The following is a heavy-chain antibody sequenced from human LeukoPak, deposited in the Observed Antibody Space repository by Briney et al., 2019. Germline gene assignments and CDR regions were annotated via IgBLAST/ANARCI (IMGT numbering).Heavy chain of an antibody. D-gene: IGHD6-19*01. V-gene: IGHV4-59*01. CDR2: IYYTGST. J-gene: IGHJ4*02. CDR1: GGSIISYY. Sequence: SETLSLTCTVSGGSIISYYWSWIRQAPGKGPEWIGYIYYTGSTNYNPSLKSRVTISVDTSKNQFSLKLSSLTAADTAVYYCARQTVSGHFDYWGQGTLVTVSP. CDR3: ARQTVSGHFDY.